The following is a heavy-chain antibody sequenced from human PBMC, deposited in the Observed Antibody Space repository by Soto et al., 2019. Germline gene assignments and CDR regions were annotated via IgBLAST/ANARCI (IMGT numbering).Heavy chain of an antibody. CDR1: GFTFRSYA. J-gene: IGHJ2*01. Sequence: DVQLLESGGGLVQPGGSLRLSCAASGFTFRSYAMSWVRQAPGKGLEWVSGISGSGISTHYADSVKGRFTVSRDNSKKTIYRQLNSLRAEDTAVYNCAKEPVGPDWSFDLWGRGTLVTVSS. CDR2: ISGSGIST. V-gene: IGHV3-23*01. CDR3: AKEPVGPDWSFDL.